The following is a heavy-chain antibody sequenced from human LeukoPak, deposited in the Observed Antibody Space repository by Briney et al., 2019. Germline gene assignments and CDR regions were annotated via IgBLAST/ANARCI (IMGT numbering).Heavy chain of an antibody. CDR1: GYTFTSYG. CDR2: ISGYNGNT. CDR3: AVHDFYSGGYHFDY. D-gene: IGHD3-3*01. Sequence: ASVKVSCEASGYTFTSYGISWLRQAPGQGLEWLGWISGYNGNTNYAQKFQGRVTMATDTPTSTAYMDLRSLKSDDTAVYYCAVHDFYSGGYHFDYWGQGTLVIVSS. J-gene: IGHJ4*02. V-gene: IGHV1-18*01.